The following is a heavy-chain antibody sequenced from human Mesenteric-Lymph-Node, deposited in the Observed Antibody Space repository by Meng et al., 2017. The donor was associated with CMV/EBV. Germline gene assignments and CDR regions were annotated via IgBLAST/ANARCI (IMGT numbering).Heavy chain of an antibody. D-gene: IGHD3-10*01. V-gene: IGHV4-39*02. J-gene: IGHJ4*02. CDR2: ISYSGSA. CDR3: ARSGTHGPAFDY. CDR1: GGSISSSDYY. Sequence: TVSGGSISSSDYYWGWIRQPPGKGLEWIGSISYSGSAYYTPSLKSRATISADTSKNHCSLRLQSLTAADTAIYYCARSGTHGPAFDYWGQGTLVTVSS.